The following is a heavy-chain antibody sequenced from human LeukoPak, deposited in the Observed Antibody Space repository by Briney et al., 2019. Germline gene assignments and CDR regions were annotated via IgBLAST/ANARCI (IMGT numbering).Heavy chain of an antibody. CDR2: INPSGDST. J-gene: IGHJ4*02. D-gene: IGHD6-19*01. Sequence: ASVKVSCKASGYTFTSSYIHWMRQAPGQGLEWMGIINPSGDSTSYAQGLQGRVTMTSDTSTSTVYMELSSLKSEDTAVYYCARGEQWLVYFHYWGQGTLVTVSS. CDR3: ARGEQWLVYFHY. V-gene: IGHV1-46*04. CDR1: GYTFTSSY.